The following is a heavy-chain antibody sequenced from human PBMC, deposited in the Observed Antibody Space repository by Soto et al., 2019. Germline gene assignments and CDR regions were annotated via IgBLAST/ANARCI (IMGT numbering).Heavy chain of an antibody. CDR3: AGDDGYGDNGLDD. CDR2: IGSDGRRA. J-gene: IGHJ4*02. D-gene: IGHD4-17*01. CDR1: GFTFGRHG. Sequence: QVQLVESGGGVVQPGGSLRLSCAASGFTFGRHGMHWVRQAPGKGLEWVAVIGSDGRRASYADSVKGRFTISRDNGQKTLYVPTNSLRSEERAVYYGAGDDGYGDNGLDDWGQGALVTVSS. V-gene: IGHV3-33*01.